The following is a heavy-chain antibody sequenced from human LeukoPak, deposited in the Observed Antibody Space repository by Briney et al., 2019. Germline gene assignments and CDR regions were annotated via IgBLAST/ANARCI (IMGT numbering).Heavy chain of an antibody. Sequence: GASVKVSCKASGYTFISYGISWVRQAPGQGLGWMGWISPYNGNTNYAQNFQGRVTMTTDTSTSTGYMELRSLRSDDTAVYYCATWILGATLGFDYWGQGTLVTVSS. D-gene: IGHD1-26*01. CDR3: ATWILGATLGFDY. CDR1: GYTFISYG. CDR2: ISPYNGNT. V-gene: IGHV1-18*01. J-gene: IGHJ4*02.